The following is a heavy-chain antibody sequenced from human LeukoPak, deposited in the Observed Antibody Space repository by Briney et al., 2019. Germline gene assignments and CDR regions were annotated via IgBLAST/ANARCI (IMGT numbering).Heavy chain of an antibody. Sequence: NPSETLSLTCTVSGGSISSSSYYWGWIRQPPGKGLEWIGIIYYSGTTYYNPSLKCRVTISIDTSKNQFSLKLTSVTAADTAVYFCARNFPGVGCSGGSCYDYWGQGTLVTVSS. CDR3: ARNFPGVGCSGGSCYDY. CDR1: GGSISSSSYY. D-gene: IGHD2-15*01. V-gene: IGHV4-39*07. CDR2: IYYSGTT. J-gene: IGHJ4*02.